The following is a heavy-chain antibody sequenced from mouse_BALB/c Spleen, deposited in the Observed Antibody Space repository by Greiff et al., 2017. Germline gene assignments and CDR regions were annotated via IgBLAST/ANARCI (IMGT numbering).Heavy chain of an antibody. CDR2: ISSGGST. CDR3: ARDGSSSFWFAY. CDR1: GFTFSSYA. Sequence: EVQLVESGGGLVKPGGSLKLSCAASGFTFSSYAMSWVRQTPEKRLEWVASISSGGSTYYPDSVKGRFTISRDNARNILYLQMSSLRSEDTAMYYCARDGSSSFWFAYWGQGTLVTVSA. V-gene: IGHV5-6-5*01. D-gene: IGHD1-1*01. J-gene: IGHJ3*01.